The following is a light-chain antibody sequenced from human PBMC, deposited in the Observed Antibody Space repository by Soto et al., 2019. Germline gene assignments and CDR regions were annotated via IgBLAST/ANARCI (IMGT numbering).Light chain of an antibody. CDR2: GNT. V-gene: IGLV1-40*01. CDR3: QSYDYTLKGCV. CDR1: SSNIGADYE. J-gene: IGLJ1*01. Sequence: QSALTQPPSVSGAPGQRVIISCTGGSSNIGADYEVHWYQQLPGTALKLLIYGNTNRPSGVPDRFSGSKSGSSASLAITGLQAEDEAEYYCQSYDYTLKGCVFGTGTKVTVL.